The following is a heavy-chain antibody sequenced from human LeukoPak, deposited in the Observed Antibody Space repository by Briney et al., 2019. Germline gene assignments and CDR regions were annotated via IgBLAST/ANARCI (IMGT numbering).Heavy chain of an antibody. CDR3: AAARITIFGVVLTLDY. CDR2: TIPILDIA. CDR1: GGAFSDYA. J-gene: IGHJ4*02. Sequence: GASVRVSCKASGGAFSDYAFSWVRQAPGQGLEWLGRTIPILDIANYAQRFRGRVTITRDMSTSTAYMELSSLRSEDTAVYYCAAARITIFGVVLTLDYWGQGTLVTVSS. D-gene: IGHD3-3*01. V-gene: IGHV1-69*04.